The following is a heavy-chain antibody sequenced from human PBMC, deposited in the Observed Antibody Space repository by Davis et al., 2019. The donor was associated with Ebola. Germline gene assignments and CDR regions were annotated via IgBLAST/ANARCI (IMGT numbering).Heavy chain of an antibody. J-gene: IGHJ6*04. CDR1: GYTFTSYY. V-gene: IGHV1-46*01. CDR2: INPSAGTT. CDR3: ARDTVTMIVVVSRGGDDYYYGMDV. D-gene: IGHD3-22*01. Sequence: ASVKVSCKASGYTFTSYYLDWVRQAPGQGLEWMGIINPSAGTTSYAQKFQGRVTLTRDTSANIIYMELSSLRSEDTAVYYCARDTVTMIVVVSRGGDDYYYGMDVWGKGTTVTVSS.